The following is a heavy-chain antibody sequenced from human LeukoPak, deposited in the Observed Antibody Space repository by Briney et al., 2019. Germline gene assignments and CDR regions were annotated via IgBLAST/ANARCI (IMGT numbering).Heavy chain of an antibody. D-gene: IGHD2-15*01. CDR1: GGTFSSYA. CDR2: IIPIFGTA. J-gene: IGHJ5*02. Sequence: SVKVSCKASGGTFSSYAISSVRQAPGQGLEWMGRIIPIFGTANYAQKFQGRVTITTDESTSTAYMELSSLRSEDTAVYYCAREAVVVVAASNWFDPWGQGTLVTVSS. V-gene: IGHV1-69*05. CDR3: AREAVVVVAASNWFDP.